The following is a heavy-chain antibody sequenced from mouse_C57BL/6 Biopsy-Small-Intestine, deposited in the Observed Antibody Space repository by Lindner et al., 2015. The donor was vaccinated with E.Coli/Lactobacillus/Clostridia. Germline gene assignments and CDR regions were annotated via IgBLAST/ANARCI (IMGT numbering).Heavy chain of an antibody. CDR1: GYTFTGYY. J-gene: IGHJ3*01. Sequence: SVKVSCKTSGYTFTGYYMHWVRQAPGQGLEWMGWINPNSGGTNHAQKFQGRITLTRDTSISTAYMELSRLRSDDTAMYYCARVISYYYDSSAYYSGWDIWGQGTMVTVSS. CDR3: ARVISYYYDSSAYYSGWDI. CDR2: INPNSGGT. V-gene: IGHV1-53*01. D-gene: IGHD1-1*01.